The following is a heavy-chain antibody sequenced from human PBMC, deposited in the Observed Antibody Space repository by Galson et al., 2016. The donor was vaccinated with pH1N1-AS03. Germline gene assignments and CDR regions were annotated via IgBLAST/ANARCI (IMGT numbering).Heavy chain of an antibody. V-gene: IGHV3-30-3*01. CDR3: AREAQEFVLVTARSLDLDY. J-gene: IGHJ4*02. CDR1: GFTFSSYS. D-gene: IGHD2-21*02. Sequence: SLRLSCAASGFTFSSYSMHWVRQAPGKGLEWVALISYAGSNKYYADSVKGRFTISRDNSRSTLFLQVSSLRPADTAVYYCAREAQEFVLVTARSLDLDYWGQGTLVTVSS. CDR2: ISYAGSNK.